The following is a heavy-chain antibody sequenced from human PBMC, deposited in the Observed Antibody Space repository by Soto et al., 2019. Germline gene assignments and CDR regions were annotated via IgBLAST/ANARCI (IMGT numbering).Heavy chain of an antibody. CDR2: ISHSGSV. V-gene: IGHV4-4*02. Sequence: QVLLQESGPGLVQPSGTLSLSCAVSGGSISSSHFWGWVRQPPGKGLEWVGDISHSGSVNYNPSLKTRVTISTNKPKNQSSLKLNSVTAAHTAGYYCTRSFGWYAIDYWGQGTLVIVSS. CDR3: TRSFGWYAIDY. J-gene: IGHJ4*02. D-gene: IGHD6-19*01. CDR1: GGSISSSHF.